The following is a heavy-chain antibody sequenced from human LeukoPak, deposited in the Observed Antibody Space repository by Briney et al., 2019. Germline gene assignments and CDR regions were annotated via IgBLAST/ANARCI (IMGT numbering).Heavy chain of an antibody. CDR3: ASLGIAAAGTIDY. V-gene: IGHV3-21*01. D-gene: IGHD6-13*01. CDR1: GFTFSSYS. CDR2: ISSSSSYI. J-gene: IGHJ4*02. Sequence: GGSLRLSCAASGFTFSSYSMNWVRQAPGKGLEWVSSISSSSSYIYYADSVKGRFTISRDNAKNSLYLQMNSLRAEDTAVYYCASLGIAAAGTIDYWGQGTLVTVSS.